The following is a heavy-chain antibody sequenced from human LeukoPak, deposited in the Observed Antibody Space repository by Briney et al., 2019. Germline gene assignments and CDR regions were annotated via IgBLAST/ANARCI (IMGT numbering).Heavy chain of an antibody. D-gene: IGHD2-2*01. V-gene: IGHV4-59*01. CDR2: ISYSGST. J-gene: IGHJ2*01. Sequence: PSETLSLTXTVSGGSISSYYWSWIRQPPGQGLEWIGYISYSGSTNYNPSLKSRVSISEDTSKNQFSLKLTSMTPADTGVYYCARDPAHCSSTSCSSPYWYFDLWGRGTLVTVSS. CDR3: ARDPAHCSSTSCSSPYWYFDL. CDR1: GGSISSYY.